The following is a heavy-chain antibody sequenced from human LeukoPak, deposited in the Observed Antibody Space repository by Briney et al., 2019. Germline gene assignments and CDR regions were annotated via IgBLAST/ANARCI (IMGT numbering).Heavy chain of an antibody. CDR2: IYYSGST. CDR3: ARDSSGFDY. J-gene: IGHJ4*02. V-gene: IGHV4-59*01. Sequence: SETLSLTCTVSGGSISSYYWSWIRQPPGKGLEWIGYIYYSGSTNYNPSLKSRVTISVDTSKNQFSLKLSSVTAADTAVYYCARDSSGFDYWGQGTLVTVSS. CDR1: GGSISSYY. D-gene: IGHD3-22*01.